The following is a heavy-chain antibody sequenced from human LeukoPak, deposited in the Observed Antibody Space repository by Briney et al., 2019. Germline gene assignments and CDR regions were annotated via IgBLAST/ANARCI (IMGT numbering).Heavy chain of an antibody. V-gene: IGHV3-23*01. CDR3: AKDEYYDILTGTRDDY. D-gene: IGHD3-9*01. J-gene: IGHJ4*02. CDR1: GFTFSSYG. Sequence: GGSLRLSCAASGFTFSSYGMSWVRQAPGKGLEWVSAISGSGGSTYYADSEKGRFTISRDNSKDTLYLQMNSLRAEDTAVYYCAKDEYYDILTGTRDDYWGQGTLVTVSS. CDR2: ISGSGGST.